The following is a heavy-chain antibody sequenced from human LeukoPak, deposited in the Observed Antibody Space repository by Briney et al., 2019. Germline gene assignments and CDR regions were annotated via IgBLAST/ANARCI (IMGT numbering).Heavy chain of an antibody. CDR2: ISWNSASV. J-gene: IGHJ4*02. D-gene: IGHD6-13*01. CDR1: GFTFEDYG. V-gene: IGHV3-9*01. CDR3: AKDYGYSSSWYDY. Sequence: GGSLRLSCEASGFTFEDYGMHWVRQAPGKGLEWVSTISWNSASVGYVDSVKGRFTISRDNAKKTLYLQMNSLRPEDTALYYCAKDYGYSSSWYDYWGQGTLVTVSS.